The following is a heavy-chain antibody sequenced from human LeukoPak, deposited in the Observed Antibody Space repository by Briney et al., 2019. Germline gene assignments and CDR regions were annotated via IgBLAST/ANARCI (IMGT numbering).Heavy chain of an antibody. V-gene: IGHV3-30-3*01. D-gene: IGHD6-13*01. CDR3: ARGIAPPTAYYYYGMDV. Sequence: GGSLRHSCAASGFTFSSYAMHWVRQAPGKGLEWVAVISYDGSNKYYADSVKGRFTISRDNSKNTLYLQMNSLRAEDTAVYYCARGIAPPTAYYYYGMDVWGQGTTVTVSS. CDR1: GFTFSSYA. CDR2: ISYDGSNK. J-gene: IGHJ6*02.